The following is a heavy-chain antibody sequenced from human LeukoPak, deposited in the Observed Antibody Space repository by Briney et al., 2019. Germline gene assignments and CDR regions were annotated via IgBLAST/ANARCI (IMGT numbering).Heavy chain of an antibody. Sequence: PGGSLRLSCAASGFTFRSYGMHWVRQAPGKGLEWVAVISYDGSNKYYADSVKGRFTISRDNSKNTLYLQMNSLRAEDTAVYYCASSTSGYDFDYWGQGTLVTVSS. CDR2: ISYDGSNK. J-gene: IGHJ4*02. CDR1: GFTFRSYG. CDR3: ASSTSGYDFDY. D-gene: IGHD5-12*01. V-gene: IGHV3-30*03.